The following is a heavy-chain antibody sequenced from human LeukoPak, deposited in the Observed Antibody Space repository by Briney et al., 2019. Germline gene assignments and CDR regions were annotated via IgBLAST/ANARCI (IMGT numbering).Heavy chain of an antibody. V-gene: IGHV4-61*02. CDR1: GGSISSGSYD. CDR3: ARDRVAWFDP. J-gene: IGHJ5*02. CDR2: IYTSGST. Sequence: SQTLSLTCTVSGGSISSGSYDWSWIRQPAGKGLEWIGRIYTSGSTNYNPSLKSRVTISVDTSKNQFSLKLSSVTAADTAVYYCARDRVAWFDPWGQGTLVTVSS.